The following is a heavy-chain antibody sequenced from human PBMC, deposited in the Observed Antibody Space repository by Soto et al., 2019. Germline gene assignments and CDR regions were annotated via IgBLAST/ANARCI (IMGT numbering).Heavy chain of an antibody. D-gene: IGHD6-6*01. CDR3: AKPEEVVRGFDF. CDR1: GFTFGHFA. CDR2: ISGTGGAA. Sequence: PGGSLRLSCAASGFTFGHFAMSWVRQAPGKGLEWVAAISGTGGAAYYADSVKGRFTISRDNSRNTLFLQMNSLRVDDTAIYYCAKPEEVVRGFDFWGLGTLVTSPQ. J-gene: IGHJ4*02. V-gene: IGHV3-23*01.